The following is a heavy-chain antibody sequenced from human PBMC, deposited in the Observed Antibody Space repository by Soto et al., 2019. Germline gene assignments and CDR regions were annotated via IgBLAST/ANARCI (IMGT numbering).Heavy chain of an antibody. CDR2: IYYSGTT. D-gene: IGHD1-26*01. Sequence: ETLSLTCAGYGYSISSSNWWGWIRQPPGKGLEWIGYIYYSGTTYYNPSLKSRVTMSVDTSKNQFSLKLTSVTAVDTAVYYCARREIQGPIDYWGQGTLVTVS. V-gene: IGHV4-28*01. CDR3: ARREIQGPIDY. CDR1: GYSISSSNW. J-gene: IGHJ4*02.